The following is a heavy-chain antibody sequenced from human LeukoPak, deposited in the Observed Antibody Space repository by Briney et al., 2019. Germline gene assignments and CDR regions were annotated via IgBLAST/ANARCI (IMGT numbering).Heavy chain of an antibody. CDR2: TYYRSKRYN. D-gene: IGHD3-10*01. Sequence: SQTLSLTCAISGDSVSSNSAAWNWIRQSPSRGLEWLGRTYYRSKRYNDYAVSVKSRITINPDTSKNQFSLQLNSVTPEGTAVYYCASSYLWSPSAFDYWGQGTLVTVSS. V-gene: IGHV6-1*01. CDR3: ASSYLWSPSAFDY. J-gene: IGHJ4*02. CDR1: GDSVSSNSAA.